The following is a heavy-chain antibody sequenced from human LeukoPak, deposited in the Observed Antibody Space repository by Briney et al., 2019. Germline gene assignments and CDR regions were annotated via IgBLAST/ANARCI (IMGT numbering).Heavy chain of an antibody. V-gene: IGHV3-23*01. CDR1: GFTFNNYA. CDR3: ARLPTFYYDSSGYHYDY. Sequence: GGSLRLSCVASGFTFNNYAMSWVRQAPGRGLEWASSTAGSGISKDYADSVKGRFTISKDKSKNTLYLQMDNLRAEDTGVYFCARLPTFYYDSSGYHYDYWGQGTLVTVSS. J-gene: IGHJ4*02. D-gene: IGHD3-22*01. CDR2: TAGSGISK.